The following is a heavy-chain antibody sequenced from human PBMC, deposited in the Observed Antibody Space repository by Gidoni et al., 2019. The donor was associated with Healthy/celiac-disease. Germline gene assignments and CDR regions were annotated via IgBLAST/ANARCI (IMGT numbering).Heavy chain of an antibody. J-gene: IGHJ2*01. D-gene: IGHD3-22*01. Sequence: QVQLVESGGGLVKPGGSLRLACAASGLTFSDYYMSWIRQAPGKGREWVSYISSSSSYTNYADSVKGRFTISRDNAKNSLYLQMNSLRAEDTAVYYCARGAVVTYWYFDLWGRGTLVTVSS. CDR3: ARGAVVTYWYFDL. V-gene: IGHV3-11*06. CDR1: GLTFSDYY. CDR2: ISSSSSYT.